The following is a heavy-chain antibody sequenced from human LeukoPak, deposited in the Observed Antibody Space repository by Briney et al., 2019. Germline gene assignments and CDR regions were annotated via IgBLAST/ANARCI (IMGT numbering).Heavy chain of an antibody. Sequence: PSQTLSLTCTVSGGSISSGDYYWSWIRQPAGKALEWIGRIYTSGSTSYSPSLKSRVTISLDTSKNQFSLRLSSVTAADTAVYYCARGGELLNYLGQGTLVTVSS. CDR3: ARGGELLNY. CDR2: IYTSGST. J-gene: IGHJ4*02. V-gene: IGHV4-61*02. CDR1: GGSISSGDYY. D-gene: IGHD1-7*01.